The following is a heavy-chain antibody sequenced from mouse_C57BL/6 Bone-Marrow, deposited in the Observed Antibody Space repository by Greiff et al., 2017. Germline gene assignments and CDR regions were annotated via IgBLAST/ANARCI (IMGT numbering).Heavy chain of an antibody. CDR2: IDPEDGDT. D-gene: IGHD1-1*01. CDR3: TRPLYGSSPLYFDV. Sequence: EVQLQQSGAELVRPGASVKLSCTASGFNIKDYYMHWVKQRPEQGLEWIGRIDPEDGDTEYAPKFQGKATMTADTSSNTAYLQLSSLTSEDTAVYYCTRPLYGSSPLYFDVWGTGTTVTVSS. V-gene: IGHV14-1*01. CDR1: GFNIKDYY. J-gene: IGHJ1*03.